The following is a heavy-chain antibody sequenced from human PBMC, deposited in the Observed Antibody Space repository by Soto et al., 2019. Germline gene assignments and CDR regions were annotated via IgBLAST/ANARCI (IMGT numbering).Heavy chain of an antibody. CDR1: GYTLTELS. V-gene: IGHV1-24*01. Sequence: ASVKVSCKVSGYTLTELSMNWVRQAPGKGLEWMGGFDPEDGETIYAQKYQGRVTMTEDTSTDTAYMELSSLRSEDTAVYYCATAPTYYYDSSGYPALRYWGQGTLVTVSS. CDR3: ATAPTYYYDSSGYPALRY. CDR2: FDPEDGET. D-gene: IGHD3-22*01. J-gene: IGHJ4*02.